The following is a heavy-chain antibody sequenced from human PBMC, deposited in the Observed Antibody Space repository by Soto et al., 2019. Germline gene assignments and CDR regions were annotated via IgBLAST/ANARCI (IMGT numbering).Heavy chain of an antibody. D-gene: IGHD4-4*01. CDR1: GDSVSSNSAA. J-gene: IGHJ6*03. Sequence: KQSQTLSLPCAISGDSVSSNSAAWNWIRQSPSRGLEWLGRTYYRSKWYNDYAVSVKSRITINPDTSKNQFSLQLNSVTPEDTAVYYCARENSNYVGYYYYYMDVWGKGTTVTVSS. V-gene: IGHV6-1*01. CDR2: TYYRSKWYN. CDR3: ARENSNYVGYYYYYMDV.